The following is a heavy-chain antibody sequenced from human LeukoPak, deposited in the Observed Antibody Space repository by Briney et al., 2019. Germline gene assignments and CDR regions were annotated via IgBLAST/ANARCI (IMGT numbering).Heavy chain of an antibody. D-gene: IGHD3-3*01. J-gene: IGHJ4*02. CDR3: ARVVRNLEWLLSYYFDY. V-gene: IGHV1-69*13. Sequence: SVKVSCKASGGTFSSYAISWVRQAPGQGLEWMGGIIPIFGTANYVQKFQGRVTITADESTSTAYMELSSLRSEDTAVYYCARVVRNLEWLLSYYFDYWSQGTLVTVSS. CDR1: GGTFSSYA. CDR2: IIPIFGTA.